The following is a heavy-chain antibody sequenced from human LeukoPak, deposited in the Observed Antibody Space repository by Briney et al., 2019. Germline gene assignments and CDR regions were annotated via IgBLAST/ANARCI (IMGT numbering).Heavy chain of an antibody. V-gene: IGHV3-30*18. CDR1: GFTFSSYS. CDR2: ISYDGSNK. J-gene: IGHJ4*02. Sequence: GGSLRLSCAASGFTFSSYSMNWVRQAPGKGLEWVAVISYDGSNKYYADSVKGRFTISRDNSKNTLYLQMNSLRAEDTAVYYCAKGYCSGGSCYWKVLGLDYWGQGTLVTVSS. D-gene: IGHD2-15*01. CDR3: AKGYCSGGSCYWKVLGLDY.